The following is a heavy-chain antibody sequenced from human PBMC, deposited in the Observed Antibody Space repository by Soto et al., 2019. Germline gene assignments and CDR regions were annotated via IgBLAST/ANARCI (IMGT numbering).Heavy chain of an antibody. CDR3: ARDRSTYGGGGTGEVKENWFDP. J-gene: IGHJ5*02. CDR2: AYYSGRT. D-gene: IGHD2-8*01. V-gene: IGHV4-59*01. Sequence: PSETLSLTSTFSGGSISHYYWSWIRQSPGKGLEWIGYAYYSGRTDFNPSLKSRVTMSVDTSKNQVSLKLNYVNTAETAVYYCARDRSTYGGGGTGEVKENWFDPWGTGTLVTVS. CDR1: GGSISHYY.